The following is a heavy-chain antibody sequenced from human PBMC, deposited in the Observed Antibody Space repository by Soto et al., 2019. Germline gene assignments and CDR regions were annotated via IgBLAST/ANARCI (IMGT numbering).Heavy chain of an antibody. J-gene: IGHJ3*02. CDR1: GGSISSYY. CDR3: ARRAYCGGDCYSAGAFDI. D-gene: IGHD2-21*02. V-gene: IGHV4-59*01. CDR2: IYYSGST. Sequence: ETLSLTCTVSGGSISSYYWSWIRQPPGKGLEWIGYIYYSGSTNYNPSLKSRVTISVDTSKNQFSLKLSSVTAADTAVYYCARRAYCGGDCYSAGAFDIWGQGTMVTVSS.